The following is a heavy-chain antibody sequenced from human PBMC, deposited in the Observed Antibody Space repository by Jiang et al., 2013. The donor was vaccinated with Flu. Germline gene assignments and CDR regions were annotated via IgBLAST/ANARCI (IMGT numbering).Heavy chain of an antibody. V-gene: IGHV2-5*01. Sequence: KPTQTLTLTCTFSGFSLKTSGVGVGWIRQPPGKALEWLALIDWRDDKPFSPSLKNRLAIAKDTSKNQVVLTMTNMDPVDTATYYCARWTYGDFVSWFDPWGQGTLVTVSS. J-gene: IGHJ5*02. D-gene: IGHD4-17*01. CDR3: ARWTYGDFVSWFDP. CDR1: GFSLKTSGVG. CDR2: IDWRDDK.